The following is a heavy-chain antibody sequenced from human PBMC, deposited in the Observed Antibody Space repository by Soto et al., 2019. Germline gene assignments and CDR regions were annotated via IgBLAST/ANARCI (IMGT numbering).Heavy chain of an antibody. Sequence: SETLSLTCTVSGASITTSNYYRGWVRQPPGKGLEWIGSIYYSGSTYYNPSLKSRVTISVDTSKNQFSLKLSSVTAADTAVYYCAGDYDSSGDYWGQGTLVTVSS. CDR1: GASITTSNYY. CDR3: AGDYDSSGDY. J-gene: IGHJ4*02. V-gene: IGHV4-39*01. D-gene: IGHD3-22*01. CDR2: IYYSGST.